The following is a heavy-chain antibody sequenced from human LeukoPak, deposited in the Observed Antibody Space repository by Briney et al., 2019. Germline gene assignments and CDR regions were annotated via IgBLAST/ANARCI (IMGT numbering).Heavy chain of an antibody. CDR1: GFTFSSYG. J-gene: IGHJ4*02. CDR2: ISYDGSNK. D-gene: IGHD3-16*01. Sequence: PGGSLRLSCAASGFTFSSYGMHWVRQAPGKGLEWVAVISYDGSNKYYADSVKGRFTISRDNSKNTLYLQMNSLRAEDTAVYYCAKDPSTYYDYVWGTSIDYWGQGTLVTVSS. CDR3: AKDPSTYYDYVWGTSIDY. V-gene: IGHV3-30*18.